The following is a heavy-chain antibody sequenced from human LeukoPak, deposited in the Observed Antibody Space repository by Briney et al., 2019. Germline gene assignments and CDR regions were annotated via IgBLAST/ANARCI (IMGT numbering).Heavy chain of an antibody. J-gene: IGHJ4*02. D-gene: IGHD3-22*01. CDR3: TTNDYYDSSGHED. CDR2: IKSKTDGGTT. Sequence: GGSLRLSCAASGFTFSNAWMSWVRQAPGKGLEWVGRIKSKTDGGTTDYAAPVKGRFTISRDDSKNTLYLQMNSLKTEDTAVYYCTTNDYYDSSGHEDWGQGTLVTVSS. CDR1: GFTFSNAW. V-gene: IGHV3-15*01.